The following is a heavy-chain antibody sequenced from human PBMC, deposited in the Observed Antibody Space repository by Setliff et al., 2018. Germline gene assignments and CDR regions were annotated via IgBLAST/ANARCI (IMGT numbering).Heavy chain of an antibody. J-gene: IGHJ4*02. CDR1: GFTFSSSW. CDR2: MNQDSTNNYT. CDR3: ARAKGTTMATQYFDY. Sequence: PGGSLRLSCAASGFTFSSSWMIWVRQVPGKGLDWVANMNQDSTNNYTNYADSVKGRLTISRDNAQNSLYLQLDSLRAEDTAMYYCARAKGTTMATQYFDYWGEGTLVTVSS. V-gene: IGHV3-7*01. D-gene: IGHD3-10*01.